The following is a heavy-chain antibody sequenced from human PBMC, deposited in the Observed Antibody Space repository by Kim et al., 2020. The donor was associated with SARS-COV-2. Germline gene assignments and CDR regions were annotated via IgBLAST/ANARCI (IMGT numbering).Heavy chain of an antibody. J-gene: IGHJ4*02. D-gene: IGHD4-17*01. CDR3: ARGAYGDVSFDY. V-gene: IGHV1-18*01. Sequence: YAQKAQGRVTMTTDTSTNAAYMELWSLRSADTAMYYCARGAYGDVSFDYWGQGTLVTVSS.